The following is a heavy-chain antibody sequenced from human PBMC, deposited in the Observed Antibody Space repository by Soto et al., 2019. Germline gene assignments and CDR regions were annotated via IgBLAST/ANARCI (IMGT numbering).Heavy chain of an antibody. CDR3: ARDGSYWDSSGWVSFGMDV. J-gene: IGHJ6*02. D-gene: IGHD3-22*01. V-gene: IGHV4-61*01. CDR2: IYYSGST. Sequence: SETLSLTCTVSGGSISSGSYYWSWIRQPPGKGLEWIGYIYYSGSTNYNPSLKSRVTISVDTSKNQLSLKLSSVTAADTAVYYCARDGSYWDSSGWVSFGMDVWGQGTTVTVSS. CDR1: GGSISSGSYY.